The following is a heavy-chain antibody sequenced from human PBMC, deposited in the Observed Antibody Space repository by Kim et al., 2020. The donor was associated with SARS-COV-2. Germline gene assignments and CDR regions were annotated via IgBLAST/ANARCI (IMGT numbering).Heavy chain of an antibody. CDR3: ARGLQGGFGELGVDY. Sequence: ASVKVSCKASGYMFTSYYMHWVRQAPGQGLEWMGIINPSGGSTSYAQKFQGRVTMTRDTSTSTVYMELSSLRSEDTAVYYCARGLQGGFGELGVDYWGQGTLVTVSS. CDR2: INPSGGST. V-gene: IGHV1-46*01. D-gene: IGHD3-10*01. CDR1: GYMFTSYY. J-gene: IGHJ4*02.